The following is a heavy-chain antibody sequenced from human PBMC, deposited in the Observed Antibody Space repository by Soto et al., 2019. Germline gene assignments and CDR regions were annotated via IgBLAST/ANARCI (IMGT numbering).Heavy chain of an antibody. V-gene: IGHV3-23*01. CDR1: GFTFSSYA. Sequence: EVQLLESGGGLVQPGGSLRLSCAASGFTFSSYAMSWVRQAPGKGLEWVSAISGSGGSTYYADSVKGRFTISRDNSKNTLYLQMNSLRAEDTAVDYCAKDLAVAGMRGDAFVIWGQGTMVTVSS. CDR2: ISGSGGST. J-gene: IGHJ3*02. CDR3: AKDLAVAGMRGDAFVI. D-gene: IGHD6-19*01.